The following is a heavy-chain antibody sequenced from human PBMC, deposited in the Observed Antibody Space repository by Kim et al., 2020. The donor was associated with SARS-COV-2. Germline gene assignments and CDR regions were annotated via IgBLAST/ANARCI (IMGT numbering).Heavy chain of an antibody. CDR3: ARGKSYLAGSFDY. Sequence: SETLSLTCAVYGGSFSGYYWSWIRQPPGKGLEWIGEINHSGSTNYNPSLKSRVTISVDTYKNQFSLKLSSVTAADTAVYYCARGKSYLAGSFDYWGQGTLVPVSS. CDR1: GGSFSGYY. V-gene: IGHV4-34*01. CDR2: INHSGST. D-gene: IGHD6-19*01. J-gene: IGHJ4*02.